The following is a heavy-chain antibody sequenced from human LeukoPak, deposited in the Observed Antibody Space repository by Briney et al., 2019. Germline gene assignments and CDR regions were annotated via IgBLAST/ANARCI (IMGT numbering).Heavy chain of an antibody. J-gene: IGHJ5*02. CDR2: IRYSGST. CDR3: AGLGASGNGYLSWFDP. CDR1: GGSINSYY. V-gene: IGHV4-59*08. D-gene: IGHD3-22*01. Sequence: PSETLSLTCTVSGGSINSYYWSWIRQPPGKGLEWIGYIRYSGSTNYNPSLKSRVTISVDTSKNQFSLKLSSVTAADTAVYYCAGLGASGNGYLSWFDPWGQGTLVTVSS.